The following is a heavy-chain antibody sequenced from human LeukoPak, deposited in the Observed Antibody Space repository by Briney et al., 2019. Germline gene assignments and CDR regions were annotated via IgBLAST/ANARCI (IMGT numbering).Heavy chain of an antibody. Sequence: PGGSLRLSCAVSGFTFGNYGMHWVRQAPGKGLEWVALISYDGSSEYYAGSVKGRFTISRDNSKITVYLQMNSLKAEDTAVYYCASYYDSSGYGFDYWGQGTLVTVSS. CDR3: ASYYDSSGYGFDY. J-gene: IGHJ4*02. V-gene: IGHV3-30*03. D-gene: IGHD3-22*01. CDR2: ISYDGSSE. CDR1: GFTFGNYG.